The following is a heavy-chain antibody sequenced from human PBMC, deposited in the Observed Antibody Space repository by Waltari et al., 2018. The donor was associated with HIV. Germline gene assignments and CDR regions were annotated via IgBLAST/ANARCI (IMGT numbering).Heavy chain of an antibody. CDR1: GGSINSDSYY. CDR3: ARASAAGNWFDP. V-gene: IGHV4-39*07. J-gene: IGHJ5*02. CDR2: LSFSGST. Sequence: QLQLQESGPGLVKPSETLSLTCTVSGGSINSDSYYWVWIRQPPGKGLEWIGSLSFSGSTYYSPSLKSRVTISIDTSETQFSLKVRTVTAADTAVYYCARASAAGNWFDPWGQGTLVTVSS. D-gene: IGHD6-13*01.